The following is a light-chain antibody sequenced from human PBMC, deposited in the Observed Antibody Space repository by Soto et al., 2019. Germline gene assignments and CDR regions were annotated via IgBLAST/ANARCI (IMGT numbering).Light chain of an antibody. J-gene: IGKJ1*01. CDR3: QQYVTSSPRT. CDR1: HTISSSY. Sequence: EIVLTQSPDTLSSFPGDRVTLSCRASHTISSSYLAWYQQKPGQAPRLLMYGISRRATGIPDRFSGSGSGTDFTLTITRLEPEDFAVYYCQQYVTSSPRTFGQGTKVDIK. CDR2: GIS. V-gene: IGKV3-20*01.